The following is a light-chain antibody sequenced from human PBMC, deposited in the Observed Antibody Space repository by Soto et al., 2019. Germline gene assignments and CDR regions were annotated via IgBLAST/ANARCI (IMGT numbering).Light chain of an antibody. CDR1: QSVSNY. CDR2: GAY. Sequence: EIVLTQSPGTLSLSPGERDTLSRRASQSVSNYLAWYQQKPGQARRLLIYGAYTRATGITDRFSGSGSGTDFTLTISRLEPEDFAVYYCQPYHSSPRTVGPVTQVEIK. J-gene: IGKJ1*01. CDR3: QPYHSSPRT. V-gene: IGKV3-20*01.